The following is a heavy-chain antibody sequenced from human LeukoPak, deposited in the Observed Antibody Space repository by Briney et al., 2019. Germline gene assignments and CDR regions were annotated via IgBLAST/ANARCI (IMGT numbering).Heavy chain of an antibody. J-gene: IGHJ4*02. CDR1: GGSISSYY. CDR3: ARVYPTTRYFDWLRVGGFDY. Sequence: SETLSLTCTVSGGSISSYYWSWIRQPPGKGLEWIGYIYYSGSTNYNPSLKSRVTISVDTSKNQFSLKLSSVTAADTAVYYCARVYPTTRYFDWLRVGGFDYWGQGTLVTVSS. CDR2: IYYSGST. V-gene: IGHV4-59*01. D-gene: IGHD3-9*01.